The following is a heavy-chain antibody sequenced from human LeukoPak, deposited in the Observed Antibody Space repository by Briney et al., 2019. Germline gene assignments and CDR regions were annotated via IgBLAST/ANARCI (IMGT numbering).Heavy chain of an antibody. CDR1: GFTVSSNY. Sequence: GGSLRLSCAASGFTVSSNYMSWVRQAPGKGMEWVSVIYSGGSTSYADSVKGRFTISRDNSKNTLYLQMNSLRAEDTAVYYCARVFPTQYYYDSSGYLDYWGQGTLVTVSS. CDR2: IYSGGST. V-gene: IGHV3-53*01. D-gene: IGHD3-22*01. J-gene: IGHJ4*02. CDR3: ARVFPTQYYYDSSGYLDY.